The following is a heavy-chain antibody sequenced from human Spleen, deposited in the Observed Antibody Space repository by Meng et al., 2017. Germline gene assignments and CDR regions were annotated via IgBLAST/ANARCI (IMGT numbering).Heavy chain of an antibody. Sequence: GESLKISCTSSGFTFGDYAITWVRQAPGKGMEWVGFIRTKPYGGTTEYAASVKGRFTISRDDPKSIAYQQMNSLKTDDTAVYYCTRVRTISGMVISTYYWGQGALVTVSS. CDR2: IRTKPYGGTT. V-gene: IGHV3-49*04. J-gene: IGHJ4*02. CDR3: TRVRTISGMVISTYY. CDR1: GFTFGDYA. D-gene: IGHD3-3*01.